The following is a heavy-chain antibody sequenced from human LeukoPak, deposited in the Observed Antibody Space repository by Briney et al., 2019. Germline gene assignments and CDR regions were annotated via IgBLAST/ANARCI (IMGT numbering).Heavy chain of an antibody. CDR3: AREWDRGVIIDAFDI. CDR2: IYHSGST. D-gene: IGHD3-10*01. Sequence: PSETLSLTCTVSGYSISSGYYWGWIRQPPGKGLEWIGSIYHSGSTYYNPSLKSRVTISVDTSKNQFSLKLSSVTAADTAVYYCAREWDRGVIIDAFDIWGQGTMVTVSS. V-gene: IGHV4-38-2*02. J-gene: IGHJ3*02. CDR1: GYSISSGYY.